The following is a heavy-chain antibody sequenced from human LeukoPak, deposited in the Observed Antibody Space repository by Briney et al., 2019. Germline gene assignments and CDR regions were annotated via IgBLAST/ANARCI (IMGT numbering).Heavy chain of an antibody. V-gene: IGHV3-53*01. CDR1: AFTVSSNY. J-gene: IGHJ4*02. Sequence: GGSLRLSCAVSAFTVSSNYMSWVRQAQGKGLEWVSLIHSGGTTDYADSVKDRFTISRDYSKNTVNLQINSLRAEDTAVYYCARERRYCSGDNCYSGLDYWGQGTLVTVSS. D-gene: IGHD2-15*01. CDR2: IHSGGTT. CDR3: ARERRYCSGDNCYSGLDY.